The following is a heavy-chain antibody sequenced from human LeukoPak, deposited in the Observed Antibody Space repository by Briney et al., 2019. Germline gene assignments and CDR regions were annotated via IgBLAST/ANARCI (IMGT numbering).Heavy chain of an antibody. CDR1: GFTFSSFA. CDR3: AKYVGLRRNYHDSSGPPTYFDY. J-gene: IGHJ4*02. Sequence: GGSLRLSCAASGFTFSSFAMSWVRQAPGKGLEWVSVISGSGGSTDYADSVKGRFTISRDNSKNTLNLQMNSLRAEDTAVYYCAKYVGLRRNYHDSSGPPTYFDYWGQGTLVTVSS. D-gene: IGHD3-22*01. CDR2: ISGSGGST. V-gene: IGHV3-23*01.